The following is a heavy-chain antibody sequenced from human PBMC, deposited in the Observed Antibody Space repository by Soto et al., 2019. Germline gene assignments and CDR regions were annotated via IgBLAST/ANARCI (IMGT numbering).Heavy chain of an antibody. CDR1: GYTFTSYG. D-gene: IGHD1-26*01. Sequence: QVPLVQSGAEVKKPGASVKVSCKASGYTFTSYGISWVRQAPGQGLEWMGWISAYNGNTNYAQKLQGRVTMTTDTSTSTAYMELRSLRSDDTAVYYCARDTPSGSYLSHYYGMDVWGQGTTVTVSS. CDR3: ARDTPSGSYLSHYYGMDV. CDR2: ISAYNGNT. V-gene: IGHV1-18*01. J-gene: IGHJ6*02.